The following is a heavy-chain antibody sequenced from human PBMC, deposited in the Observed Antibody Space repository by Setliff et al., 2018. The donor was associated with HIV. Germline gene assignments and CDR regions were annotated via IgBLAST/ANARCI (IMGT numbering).Heavy chain of an antibody. J-gene: IGHJ6*02. Sequence: GESLKISCKGFGYYFPNSWIVWVRQMPGKGLEWMGVIYPGDSDTMYSPVFEGQVTISVDTSINTAYLQWNSLKASDTAMYYCARHEAGGGMDVWGQGTTVTV. CDR2: IYPGDSDT. CDR3: ARHEAGGGMDV. V-gene: IGHV5-51*01. CDR1: GYYFPNSW. D-gene: IGHD3-10*01.